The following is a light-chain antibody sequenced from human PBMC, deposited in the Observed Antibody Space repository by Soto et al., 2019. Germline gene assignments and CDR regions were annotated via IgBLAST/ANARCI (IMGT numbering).Light chain of an antibody. CDR3: QTYDNTLSGSV. Sequence: QSGLTQPPSVSGAPGQRGTISCTGSSSNIGMGYDVHWYQRLPGAAPKLLVYRTNNRPSGVPDRFSGSKSDTSASLAITGLQAEDEGDYFCQTYDNTLSGSVFGGGTKLTVL. CDR1: SSNIGMGYD. J-gene: IGLJ3*02. CDR2: RTN. V-gene: IGLV1-40*01.